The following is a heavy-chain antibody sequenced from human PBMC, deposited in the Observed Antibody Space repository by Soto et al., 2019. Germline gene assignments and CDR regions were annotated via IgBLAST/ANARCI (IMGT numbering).Heavy chain of an antibody. CDR2: ISYDGSNK. D-gene: IGHD6-13*01. CDR3: ARAGGGSWSPEAFGGQYYGMDV. V-gene: IGHV3-30-3*01. Sequence: GGSLRLFCAASGFTFSSYAMHWVRQAPGKGLEWVAVISYDGSNKYYADSVKGRFTISRDNSKNTLYLQMNSLRAEDTAVYYCARAGGGSWSPEAFGGQYYGMDVWGQGTTVTVSS. CDR1: GFTFSSYA. J-gene: IGHJ6*02.